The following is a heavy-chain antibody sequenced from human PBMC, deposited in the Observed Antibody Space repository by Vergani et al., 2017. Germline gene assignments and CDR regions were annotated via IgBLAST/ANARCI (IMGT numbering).Heavy chain of an antibody. Sequence: QVQLQESGPGLVKPSETLYLICTVSDFSITNGDYWGWIRQPPGKGLEWIGSIYHSGRTYYNPSLRSRLTISVDTSKNQFSLTLRSVTAADTAVYHCGSLDGGLRENWGQGTLVTVSS. D-gene: IGHD1-26*01. CDR1: DFSITNGDY. CDR3: GSLDGGLREN. CDR2: IYHSGRT. V-gene: IGHV4-38-2*02. J-gene: IGHJ4*02.